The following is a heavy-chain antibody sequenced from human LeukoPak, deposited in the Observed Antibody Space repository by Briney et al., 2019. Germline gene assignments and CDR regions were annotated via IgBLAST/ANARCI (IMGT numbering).Heavy chain of an antibody. CDR3: ASRYCSGGTCYLN. CDR2: IYPGDSDT. Sequence: GASLKISCKGSGYSFTSYWIGWVRQLAGKGLEWMGIIYPGDSDTRYSPSFQGQVTISADKSISTAYLQWSSLKASDTAMYYCASRYCSGGTCYLNWGQGTLVTVSS. CDR1: GYSFTSYW. V-gene: IGHV5-51*01. D-gene: IGHD2-15*01. J-gene: IGHJ4*02.